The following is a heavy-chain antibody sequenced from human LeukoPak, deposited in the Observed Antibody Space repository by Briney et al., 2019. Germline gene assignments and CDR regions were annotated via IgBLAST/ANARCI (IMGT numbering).Heavy chain of an antibody. CDR1: GGSISSSSYY. D-gene: IGHD3-10*01. J-gene: IGHJ4*02. CDR3: AREGVPGRQNLPFDY. V-gene: IGHV4-39*01. Sequence: SETLSLTCTVSGGSISSSSYYWGWIRQPPGKGLEWIGSIYYSGSTYYNPSLKSRVTISADTSKNQFSLKLSSVTAADTAVYYCAREGVPGRQNLPFDYWGQGTLVTVSS. CDR2: IYYSGST.